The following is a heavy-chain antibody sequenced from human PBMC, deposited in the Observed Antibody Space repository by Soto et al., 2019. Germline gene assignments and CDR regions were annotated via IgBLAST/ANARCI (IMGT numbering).Heavy chain of an antibody. CDR2: IYYSGST. Sequence: PSETLSLTCTFSGGSISSGGYYWSWIRQHPGKGLEWIGYIYYSGSTYYNPSLKSRVTISVDTSKNQFSLKLSSVTAADTAVYYCARVGLMERPFNYFDYWGQGTLVTVSS. V-gene: IGHV4-31*03. J-gene: IGHJ4*02. CDR1: GGSISSGGYY. CDR3: ARVGLMERPFNYFDY. D-gene: IGHD1-1*01.